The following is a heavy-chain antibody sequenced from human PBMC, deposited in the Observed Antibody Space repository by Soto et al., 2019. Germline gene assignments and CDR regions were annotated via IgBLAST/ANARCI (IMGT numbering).Heavy chain of an antibody. V-gene: IGHV3-48*03. D-gene: IGHD5-12*01. CDR3: ARGYSGYEFFFYV. J-gene: IGHJ4*02. CDR2: ISSFGRTI. Sequence: EVQLVESGGGSVQPGGSLRLSCAASGFTVSSYEMNWVRQAPGKGLEWVSYISSFGRTIYYADSVKGRFTISRDNAKNSLYLQMNSLRAEDAAVYYCARGYSGYEFFFYVWGQGPLVTVSS. CDR1: GFTVSSYE.